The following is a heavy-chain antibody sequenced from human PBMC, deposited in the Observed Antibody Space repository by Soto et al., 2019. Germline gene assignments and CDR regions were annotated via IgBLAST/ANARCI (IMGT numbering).Heavy chain of an antibody. V-gene: IGHV1-3*01. D-gene: IGHD3-9*01. CDR1: GYTFTSYA. Sequence: ASVKVSCKASGYTFTSYAMHWVRQAPGHRLEWMGWINAGNGNTKYSQKFQGRVTITRDTSASTAYMELSSLRSEDTAVYYCARGVRGYDILTGYYYYGMDVWGQGTTVTVSS. CDR2: INAGNGNT. J-gene: IGHJ6*02. CDR3: ARGVRGYDILTGYYYYGMDV.